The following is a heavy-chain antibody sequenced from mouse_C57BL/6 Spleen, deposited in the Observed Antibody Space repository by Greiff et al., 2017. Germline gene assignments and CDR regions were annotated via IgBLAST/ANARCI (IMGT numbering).Heavy chain of an antibody. CDR1: GFNIKDYY. CDR3: ASSYYRNYDWFAY. CDR2: IDPESGDT. V-gene: IGHV14-2*01. Sequence: VQLQQPGAELVKPGASVKLSCTASGFNIKDYYMHWVKQRTEQGLEWIGRIDPESGDTKYAPKFEGKATITADTSSNTAYLQLISLTSEDTAVYYCASSYYRNYDWFAYWGQGTLVTVSA. J-gene: IGHJ3*01. D-gene: IGHD2-5*01.